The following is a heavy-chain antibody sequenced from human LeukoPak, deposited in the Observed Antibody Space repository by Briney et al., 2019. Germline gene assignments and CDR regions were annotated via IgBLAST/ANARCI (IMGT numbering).Heavy chain of an antibody. J-gene: IGHJ4*02. Sequence: PSQTLSLTCAVSGGSISSGGYSWSWIRQPPGKDLEWIGYIYHSGSTYYNPSLKSRVTISVDRSKNQFSLKLSSVTAADTAVYYCARDRYGDHTYFDYWGQGTLVTVSS. D-gene: IGHD4-17*01. CDR1: GGSISSGGYS. CDR3: ARDRYGDHTYFDY. CDR2: IYHSGST. V-gene: IGHV4-30-2*01.